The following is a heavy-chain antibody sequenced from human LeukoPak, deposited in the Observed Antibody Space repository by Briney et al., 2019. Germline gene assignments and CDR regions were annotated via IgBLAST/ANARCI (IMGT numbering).Heavy chain of an antibody. J-gene: IGHJ4*02. CDR2: IYHSGST. Sequence: PSGTLSLTCAVSGGSISSSSWWSWVRQPPGKGLEWIGEIYHSGSTNYNPSLKSRVTISVDKSKNQFSLKLSSVTAADTAVYYCARENTREYSSYDYWGQGTLVTVSS. CDR1: GGSISSSSW. V-gene: IGHV4-4*02. CDR3: ARENTREYSSYDY. D-gene: IGHD6-6*01.